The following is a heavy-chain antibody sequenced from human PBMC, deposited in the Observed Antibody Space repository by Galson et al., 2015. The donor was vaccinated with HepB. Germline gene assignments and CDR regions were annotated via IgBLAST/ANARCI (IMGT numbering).Heavy chain of an antibody. CDR1: GFTVSSNY. J-gene: IGHJ5*02. D-gene: IGHD2-15*01. V-gene: IGHV3-53*01. CDR2: IYSSGTT. Sequence: SLRLSCAASGFTVSSNYMSWVRQAPGKGLEWVSIIYSSGTTYYADSVKGRITISRDNSKNTLYLQMNSLIAEDTAVYYCSRVSLGVCSGGNCLDWFDPWCPGTLVTVSS. CDR3: SRVSLGVCSGGNCLDWFDP.